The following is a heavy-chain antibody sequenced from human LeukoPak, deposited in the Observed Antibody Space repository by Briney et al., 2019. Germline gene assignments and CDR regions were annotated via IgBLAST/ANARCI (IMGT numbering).Heavy chain of an antibody. D-gene: IGHD3-22*01. CDR2: IYYSGST. CDR3: ARGYYDSSGYYFDY. Sequence: PSETLSLTCTVSGGSISSGDYYWSWIRQPPGKGLEWIGSIYYSGSTYYNPSLKSRVTISVDTSKNQFSLKLSSVTAADTAVYYCARGYYDSSGYYFDYWGQGTLVTVSS. J-gene: IGHJ4*02. V-gene: IGHV4-39*07. CDR1: GGSISSGDYY.